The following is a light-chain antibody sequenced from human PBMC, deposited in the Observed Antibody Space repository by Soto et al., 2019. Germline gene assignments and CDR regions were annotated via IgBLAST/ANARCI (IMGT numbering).Light chain of an antibody. CDR3: QQRSNWPLT. Sequence: PGERATLSCRASQSVSSSLAWYQQKPGQTPRLLIYDASNRATGIPARFNGSGSGTDFALTVSSLEPEDFAVYYCQQRSNWPLTFGGGTKVEIK. CDR2: DAS. J-gene: IGKJ4*01. V-gene: IGKV3-11*01. CDR1: QSVSSS.